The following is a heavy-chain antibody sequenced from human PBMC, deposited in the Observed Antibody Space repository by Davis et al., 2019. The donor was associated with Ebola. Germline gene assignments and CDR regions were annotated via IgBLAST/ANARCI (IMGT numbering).Heavy chain of an antibody. Sequence: GESLKISCAASGFTFSDYYMSWIRQAPGKGLEWVSYISSSGSTIYYADSVKGRFTISRDNAKNSLYLQMNSLRAEDTAVYYCARDRGYSYGWAYWGQGTLVTVSS. D-gene: IGHD5-18*01. CDR2: ISSSGSTI. CDR3: ARDRGYSYGWAY. J-gene: IGHJ4*02. CDR1: GFTFSDYY. V-gene: IGHV3-11*01.